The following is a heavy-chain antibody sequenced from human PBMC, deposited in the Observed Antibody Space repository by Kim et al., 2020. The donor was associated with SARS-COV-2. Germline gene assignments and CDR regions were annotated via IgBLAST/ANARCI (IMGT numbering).Heavy chain of an antibody. Sequence: SETLSLTCTVSGESISDGPYYWGWVRQPPGKRLEWIGTISVGGTTDYNPSLKSRVTMSMDKSQNQLSLNLASVTAADTAVYYCARPGHTNWRPTYDSWGR. CDR3: ARPGHTNWRPTYDS. V-gene: IGHV4-39*01. J-gene: IGHJ2*01. CDR1: GESISDGPYY. CDR2: ISVGGTT. D-gene: IGHD3-16*01.